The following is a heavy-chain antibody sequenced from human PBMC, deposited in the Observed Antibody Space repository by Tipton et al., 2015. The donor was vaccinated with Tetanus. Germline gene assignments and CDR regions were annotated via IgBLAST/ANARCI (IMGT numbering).Heavy chain of an antibody. CDR3: VRLGYGYGLGIGDFGY. V-gene: IGHV3-23*01. Sequence: SLRLSCAASGFTFSNYAMTWVRQAPGKGLDWISVISGSGGSTYVADSVKGRLTISRDNSKNTLNLQMNTLRAEDTALYYFVRLGYGYGLGIGDFGYRGQGSLGTVSS. CDR2: ISGSGGST. J-gene: IGHJ4*02. CDR1: GFTFSNYA. D-gene: IGHD5-18*01.